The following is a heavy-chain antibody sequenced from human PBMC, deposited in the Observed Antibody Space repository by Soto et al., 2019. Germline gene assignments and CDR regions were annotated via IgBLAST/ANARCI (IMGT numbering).Heavy chain of an antibody. V-gene: IGHV3-21*01. D-gene: IGHD3-10*01. CDR1: GFIFSSST. CDR3: ARSYLGEGVDV. Sequence: EMQLVESGGGLVKPGGTLRRSCEASGFIFSSSTMNWVHQAPGKGLEWVSSMTGSSGFTDYAASVKGRFTISRHNAKNSLYLQMNSLRAEDTAVYYCARSYLGEGVDVWGKGTTVTASS. J-gene: IGHJ6*04. CDR2: MTGSSGFT.